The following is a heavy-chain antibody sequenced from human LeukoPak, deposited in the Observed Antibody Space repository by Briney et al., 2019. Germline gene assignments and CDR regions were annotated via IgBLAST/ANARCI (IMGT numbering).Heavy chain of an antibody. J-gene: IGHJ5*02. CDR3: AKDRITIFGVVREGNWFDP. CDR1: GFTFSSYA. CDR2: ISGSGGST. D-gene: IGHD3-3*01. Sequence: GGSLRLSCAASGFTFSSYAMSWVRQAPGKGLEWVSAISGSGGSTYYADSVKGRFTISRDNSRNTLYLQMNSLRAEDTAVYYCAKDRITIFGVVREGNWFDPWGQGTLVTVSS. V-gene: IGHV3-23*01.